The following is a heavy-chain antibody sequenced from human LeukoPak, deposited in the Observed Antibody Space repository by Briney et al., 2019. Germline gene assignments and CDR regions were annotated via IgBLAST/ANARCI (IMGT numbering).Heavy chain of an antibody. CDR3: ARDDWGDTCYPGEY. CDR1: GYTFTNYV. J-gene: IGHJ4*02. D-gene: IGHD2-2*01. CDR2: INGGNGDT. Sequence: ASVKVSCKASGYTFTNYVVHWVRQAPGQRPEWMGWINGGNGDTKYSQNFQGRVTITRDTSASTAYMELSSLTSEDTALYYCARDDWGDTCYPGEYWAQGTLATVSS. V-gene: IGHV1-3*01.